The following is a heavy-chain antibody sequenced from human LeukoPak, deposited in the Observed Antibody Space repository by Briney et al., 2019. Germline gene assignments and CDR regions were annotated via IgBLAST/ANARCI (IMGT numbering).Heavy chain of an antibody. CDR3: ARDMVGLAADGNWFDP. V-gene: IGHV1-18*01. J-gene: IGHJ5*02. CDR2: IATYNGKT. D-gene: IGHD6-13*01. Sequence: ASVTVSFKASGYTFSNYGISWVRQAPGQGREWMGWIATYNGKTKYAEKVQGRVTMTTDTSTTTAYMELRTLRSDDTAVYYCARDMVGLAADGNWFDPWGQGTLVTVSS. CDR1: GYTFSNYG.